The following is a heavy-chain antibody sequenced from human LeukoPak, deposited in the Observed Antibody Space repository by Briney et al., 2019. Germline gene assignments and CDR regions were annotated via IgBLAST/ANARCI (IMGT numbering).Heavy chain of an antibody. J-gene: IGHJ6*03. D-gene: IGHD3-10*01. Sequence: GGSLRLPCAASGFTFNNYGMHWVRQAPGKGLEWVAFIRYNGNNQYYADSVKGRFTISRDNSKNTLYLQMNSLKGDDTAVYYCAKDSAFYYIDVWGKGTTVIISS. CDR2: IRYNGNNQ. CDR3: AKDSAFYYIDV. CDR1: GFTFNNYG. V-gene: IGHV3-30*02.